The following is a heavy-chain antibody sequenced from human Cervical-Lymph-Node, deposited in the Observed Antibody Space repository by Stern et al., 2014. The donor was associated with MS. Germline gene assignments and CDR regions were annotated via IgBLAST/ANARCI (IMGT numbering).Heavy chain of an antibody. V-gene: IGHV3-30*04. Sequence: QVQLVESGGGVVQPGRSLRLSCATSGFTFGRHSMHWVRQAPGKGLAWVAIISYDGSSTHYADSVKGRFTISRDNSNNTLYLQMSSLKVEDTAMYYCARPAAARYFDYWGQGSQVTVSS. J-gene: IGHJ4*02. CDR3: ARPAAARYFDY. CDR2: ISYDGSST. D-gene: IGHD6-25*01. CDR1: GFTFGRHS.